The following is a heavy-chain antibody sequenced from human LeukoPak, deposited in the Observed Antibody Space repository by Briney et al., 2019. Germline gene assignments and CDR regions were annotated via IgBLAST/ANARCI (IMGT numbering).Heavy chain of an antibody. CDR3: AREGYCSGGSCYSAEYFQH. V-gene: IGHV1-18*04. CDR1: GYTFTSYG. CDR2: ISAYNGNT. D-gene: IGHD2-15*01. J-gene: IGHJ1*01. Sequence: ASVKVSCKASGYTFTSYGISWVRQAPGQGLEWVGWISAYNGNTNYAQKLQGRVTMTTDTSTSTAYMELRSLRSDDTAVYYCAREGYCSGGSCYSAEYFQHWGQGTLVTVSS.